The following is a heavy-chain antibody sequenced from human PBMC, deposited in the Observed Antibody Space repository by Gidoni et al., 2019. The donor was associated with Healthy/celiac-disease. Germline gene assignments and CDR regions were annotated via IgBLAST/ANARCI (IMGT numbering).Heavy chain of an antibody. D-gene: IGHD3-3*01. CDR3: ARDATGWRSGPKFDP. CDR1: GFTFSSYS. J-gene: IGHJ5*02. V-gene: IGHV3-21*01. CDR2: ISSSSRYI. Sequence: EVQLVESGGGLVTPGGSLRLSCAASGFTFSSYSMNWVRQAPGKGLEWVSSISSSSRYIYYADSVKGRFTISRDNAKNSLYLQMNSLRAEDTAVYYCARDATGWRSGPKFDPWGQGTLVTVSS.